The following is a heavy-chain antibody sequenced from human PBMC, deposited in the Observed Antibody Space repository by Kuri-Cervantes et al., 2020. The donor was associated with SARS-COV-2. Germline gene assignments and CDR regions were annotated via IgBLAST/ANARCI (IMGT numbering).Heavy chain of an antibody. V-gene: IGHV1-2*02. Sequence: ASVKVSCKASGYTFTGYYMHWVRQAPGQGLEWMGWINPNSGGTNYVQKFQGRVTMTRDTSISTAYMELSRLRSDDTAVYYCASVQWLAAFDIWGQGTMVTVSS. CDR3: ASVQWLAAFDI. CDR1: GYTFTGYY. D-gene: IGHD6-19*01. J-gene: IGHJ3*02. CDR2: INPNSGGT.